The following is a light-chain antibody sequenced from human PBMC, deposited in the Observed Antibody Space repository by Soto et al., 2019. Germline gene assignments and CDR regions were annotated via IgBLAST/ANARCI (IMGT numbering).Light chain of an antibody. V-gene: IGLV2-14*01. CDR2: EVS. J-gene: IGLJ1*01. Sequence: QSALTQPASVSGSPGQSITISCTGTNSDVGGYNFVSWYQQHPGKAPKLMIFEVSNRPSGVSDRFSGSKSGNTASLTISGLQAEDEADYYCSSYTSDRGVFGTGTKPTVL. CDR3: SSYTSDRGV. CDR1: NSDVGGYNF.